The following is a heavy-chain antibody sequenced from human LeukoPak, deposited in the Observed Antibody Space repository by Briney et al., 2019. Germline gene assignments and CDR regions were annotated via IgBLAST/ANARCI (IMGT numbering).Heavy chain of an antibody. CDR2: ISSSSSYI. Sequence: GGSLRLSCAASGFTFSSYSMNWVRQAPGKGLEWVSSISSSSSYIYYADSVKGRFTISRDNAKNSLYLQMNSLRAEDTAVYYCARGAYCSGGRCYFHWYFDLWGRGTLVTVSS. J-gene: IGHJ2*01. CDR1: GFTFSSYS. CDR3: ARGAYCSGGRCYFHWYFDL. V-gene: IGHV3-21*01. D-gene: IGHD2-15*01.